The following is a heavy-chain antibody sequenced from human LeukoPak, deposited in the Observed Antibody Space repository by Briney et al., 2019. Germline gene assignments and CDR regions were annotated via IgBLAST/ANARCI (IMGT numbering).Heavy chain of an antibody. Sequence: GGSLRLSCAASGFTFSTYSMNWVRQAPGKGLEWVSSISSDSYYIYYTDSVKGRFTISRDNAKNSLYLQMNSLRAEDTAVYYYARDYSGYSQRWGQGTLVTVSS. J-gene: IGHJ4*02. D-gene: IGHD5-12*01. CDR2: ISSDSYYI. V-gene: IGHV3-21*01. CDR1: GFTFSTYS. CDR3: ARDYSGYSQR.